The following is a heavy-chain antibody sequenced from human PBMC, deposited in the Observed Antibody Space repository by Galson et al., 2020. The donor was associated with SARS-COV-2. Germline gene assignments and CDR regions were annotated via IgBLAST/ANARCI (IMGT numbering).Heavy chain of an antibody. CDR2: IYYSGGT. J-gene: IGHJ5*02. Sequence: SETLSLTCSVSGGSMSKYYWSWIRRSPGKGLERIGNIYYSGGTKYNPSLKSRVSMSVDTSENQFSLKLNSVTAADTAVYYCARVGGNDGWNWFDPWGQGTLVTVSS. D-gene: IGHD1-1*01. V-gene: IGHV4-59*01. CDR1: GGSMSKYY. CDR3: ARVGGNDGWNWFDP.